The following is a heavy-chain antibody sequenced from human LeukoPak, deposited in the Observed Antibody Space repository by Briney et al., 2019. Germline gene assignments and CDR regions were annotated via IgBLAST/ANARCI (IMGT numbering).Heavy chain of an antibody. V-gene: IGHV4-34*01. CDR1: GGSFSGYY. CDR2: INHSGST. Sequence: SETLSLTCAVYGGSFSGYYWSAIRQPPGKGLEWIGEINHSGSTNYNPSLKSRVTISVDTSKIQFSLKLSSVTAADTAVYYCARGARDIVVVPAAKPWFDPWGQGTLVTVSS. CDR3: ARGARDIVVVPAAKPWFDP. D-gene: IGHD2-2*01. J-gene: IGHJ5*02.